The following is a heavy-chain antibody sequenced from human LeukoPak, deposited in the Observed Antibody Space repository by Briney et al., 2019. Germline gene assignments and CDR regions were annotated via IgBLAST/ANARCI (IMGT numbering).Heavy chain of an antibody. J-gene: IGHJ6*02. D-gene: IGHD3-3*01. CDR2: MNPNSGNT. CDR1: GYIFTSYY. CDR3: ARGGGYDFWSGYFDTYYYYYYGMDV. V-gene: IGHV1-8*02. Sequence: GASVKVSCKASGYIFTSYYIHWVRQAPGQGLEWMGWMNPNSGNTGYAQKFQGRVTMTRNTSISTAYMELSSLRSEDTAVYYCARGGGYDFWSGYFDTYYYYYYGMDVWGQGTTVTVSS.